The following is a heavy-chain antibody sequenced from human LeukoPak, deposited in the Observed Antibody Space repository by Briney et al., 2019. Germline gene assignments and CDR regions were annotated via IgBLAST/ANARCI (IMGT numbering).Heavy chain of an antibody. Sequence: HPGGSLRLSCAASGFSFSSFKMTWVRQAPGKGLEWVANIKQDGSEKYYVDSVKGRFTISRDNAKSTLYLQMNSLRAEDTAVYYCARVGQGVNSGWYVGQWGQGTLVTVSS. V-gene: IGHV3-7*02. J-gene: IGHJ4*02. D-gene: IGHD6-19*01. CDR3: ARVGQGVNSGWYVGQ. CDR2: IKQDGSEK. CDR1: GFSFSSFK.